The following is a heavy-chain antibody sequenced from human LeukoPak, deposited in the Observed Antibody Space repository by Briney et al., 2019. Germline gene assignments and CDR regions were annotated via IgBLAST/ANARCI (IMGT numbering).Heavy chain of an antibody. J-gene: IGHJ4*02. CDR2: IYYSGST. CDR1: GGSISSHY. D-gene: IGHD2-15*01. CDR3: ARGLLGYCSGGSCFTFDY. Sequence: SETLSLTCTVSGGSISSHYWSWIRQPPGKGLEWIGYIYYSGSTNYNPSLKSRVTISVDTSKNQFSLKLSSVTAADTAVYYCARGLLGYCSGGSCFTFDYWGQGTLVTVSS. V-gene: IGHV4-59*11.